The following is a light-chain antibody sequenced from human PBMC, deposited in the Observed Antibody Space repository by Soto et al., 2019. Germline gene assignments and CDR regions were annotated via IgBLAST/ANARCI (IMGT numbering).Light chain of an antibody. J-gene: IGLJ3*02. CDR1: SSDVGRYNY. Sequence: QSALTQPPSASGSPGQSVTISCTGTSSDVGRYNYVSWYQQNPGKAPKLLIYEVTKWPSGVPDRFSGSKSGNTASLTVSGLQAEDEGDYYCSSYAGSNNVVFGGGTQLTVL. V-gene: IGLV2-8*01. CDR3: SSYAGSNNVV. CDR2: EVT.